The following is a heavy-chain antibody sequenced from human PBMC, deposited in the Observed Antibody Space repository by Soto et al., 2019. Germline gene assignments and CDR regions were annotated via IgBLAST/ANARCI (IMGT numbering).Heavy chain of an antibody. CDR3: ARVSSSWYDFDY. CDR2: IYYSGST. V-gene: IGHV4-59*01. CDR1: GGSISSYY. J-gene: IGHJ4*02. D-gene: IGHD6-13*01. Sequence: SETLSLTCTVSGGSISSYYWSWIRQPPGKGLEWIGYIYYSGSTNYNPSLKSRVTISVDTSKNQFSLKLSSVTAADTAVYYCARVSSSWYDFDYWGQGTLVTVSS.